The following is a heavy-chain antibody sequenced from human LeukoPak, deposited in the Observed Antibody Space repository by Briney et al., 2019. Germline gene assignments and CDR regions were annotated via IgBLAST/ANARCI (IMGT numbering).Heavy chain of an antibody. CDR2: IYYSGST. CDR3: ARHSSGNFDY. CDR1: SXYY. D-gene: IGHD6-19*01. Sequence: SXYYWGWIRQPPGKGLEWIGSIYYSGSTYYNPSLKSRVTISVDTSKNQFSLKLSSVTAADTAVYYCARHSSGNFDYWGQGTLVTVSS. J-gene: IGHJ4*02. V-gene: IGHV4-39*01.